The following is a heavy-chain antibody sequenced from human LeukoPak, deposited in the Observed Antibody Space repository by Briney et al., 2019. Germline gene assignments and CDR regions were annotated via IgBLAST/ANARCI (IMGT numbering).Heavy chain of an antibody. Sequence: PGGSLRLSCAASGLTFSSYWMRWVRQAPGTGLGWVANIKEDGSEKYYVDSVKGRFTISRDNAKNSLYLQMNSLRAEDTAVYYCARPAGTYDYSYGMDVWGQGTTVTVSS. CDR2: IKEDGSEK. V-gene: IGHV3-7*01. CDR1: GLTFSSYW. CDR3: ARPAGTYDYSYGMDV. J-gene: IGHJ6*02. D-gene: IGHD6-19*01.